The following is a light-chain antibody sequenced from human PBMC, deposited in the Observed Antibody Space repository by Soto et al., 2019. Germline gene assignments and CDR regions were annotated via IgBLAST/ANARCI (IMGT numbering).Light chain of an antibody. V-gene: IGKV1-27*01. J-gene: IGKJ3*01. CDR3: QNYNSAPRT. CDR1: QDISNY. CDR2: AAS. Sequence: DIQMTQSPSSLSASIGDRVTITCRASQDISNYLAWYQQRPGQIPELLIYAASTLQSGVPSRFSGSGSGTDFTLTISSLQPEDVATYYCQNYNSAPRTFGPGTKVDLK.